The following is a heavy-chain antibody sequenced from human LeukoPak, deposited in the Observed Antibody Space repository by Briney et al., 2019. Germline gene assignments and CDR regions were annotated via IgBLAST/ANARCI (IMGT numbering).Heavy chain of an antibody. CDR2: INTDGSST. Sequence: GGSLRLSCAASGFTFSSYLMHWVRQAPGKGLVWVSRINTDGSSTTYADSVKGRFTISRDNAKNTLYLQMNSLRAEDTAVYYCARKILGGDFDLWGQGTLVTVSS. J-gene: IGHJ4*02. CDR1: GFTFSSYL. D-gene: IGHD1-26*01. CDR3: ARKILGGDFDL. V-gene: IGHV3-74*01.